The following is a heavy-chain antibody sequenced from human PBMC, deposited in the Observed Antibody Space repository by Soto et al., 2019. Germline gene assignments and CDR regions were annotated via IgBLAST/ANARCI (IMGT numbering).Heavy chain of an antibody. D-gene: IGHD2-2*01. J-gene: IGHJ4*02. Sequence: PGGSLRLSCAASGFPFSSYAMSWVRQAPGKGLERVTAISGSGGSTYYADSVKGRFTISRDNSKNTLYLQMNSLRAEDTAVYYCAKDFLTAIVVVPAAMDYFDYWSQGTLVTVSS. CDR1: GFPFSSYA. V-gene: IGHV3-23*01. CDR3: AKDFLTAIVVVPAAMDYFDY. CDR2: ISGSGGST.